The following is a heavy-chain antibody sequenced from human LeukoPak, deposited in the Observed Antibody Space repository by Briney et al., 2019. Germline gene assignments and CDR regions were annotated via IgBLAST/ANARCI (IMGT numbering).Heavy chain of an antibody. V-gene: IGHV1-3*01. CDR3: ARVGAAAGPYYFVY. CDR2: INAGNGNT. D-gene: IGHD6-13*01. J-gene: IGHJ4*02. Sequence: ASVKVSCKASGYTFTSYAMHWVRQAPGQRLEWMGWINAGNGNTKYSQKFQGRVTITRDTSASTAYMELSSLRSEDTTVYYCARVGAAAGPYYFVYWGQGTLVTVSS. CDR1: GYTFTSYA.